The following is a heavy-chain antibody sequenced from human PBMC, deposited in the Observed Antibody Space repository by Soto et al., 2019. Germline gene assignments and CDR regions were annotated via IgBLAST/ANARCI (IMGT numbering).Heavy chain of an antibody. Sequence: PGGSLRLSCAASGFTCSSYGMHWVRQPPGKGLEWVAVICYDGSNKYYPDSVKGRFTISRDNSKNTLYLQMNSLRAEATAVYYCARDVPPLDQLPQGWFDPWGQGTLVTV. V-gene: IGHV3-33*01. CDR2: ICYDGSNK. CDR1: GFTCSSYG. D-gene: IGHD2-2*01. J-gene: IGHJ5*02. CDR3: ARDVPPLDQLPQGWFDP.